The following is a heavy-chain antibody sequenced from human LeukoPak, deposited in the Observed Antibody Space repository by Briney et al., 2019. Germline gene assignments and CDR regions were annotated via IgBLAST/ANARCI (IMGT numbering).Heavy chain of an antibody. Sequence: SETLSLTCTVSGGSISSYYWSWIRQPAGKGLEWIGRIYTSGSTNYNPSLKSRVTMSVDTSKNQFSLKLSSVTAADTAVYYCARDGYYYDSSGYYSGYFDYWGQGTLVTVSS. CDR2: IYTSGST. CDR1: GGSISSYY. CDR3: ARDGYYYDSSGYYSGYFDY. J-gene: IGHJ4*02. V-gene: IGHV4-4*07. D-gene: IGHD3-22*01.